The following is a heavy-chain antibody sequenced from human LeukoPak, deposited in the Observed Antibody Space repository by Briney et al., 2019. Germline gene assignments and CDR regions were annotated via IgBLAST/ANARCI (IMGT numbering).Heavy chain of an antibody. CDR2: TWFDGSNK. Sequence: PGGSLRLSCAASGFTFSTYGMHWARQAPGKGLEWEAVTWFDGSNKFYVDSVKGRFTISRDNSKNTVYLQMNSLRAEDTAVYYCARDDFYYYYIDVWGKGTTVTVSS. CDR1: GFTFSTYG. CDR3: ARDDFYYYYIDV. J-gene: IGHJ6*03. D-gene: IGHD2-21*02. V-gene: IGHV3-33*01.